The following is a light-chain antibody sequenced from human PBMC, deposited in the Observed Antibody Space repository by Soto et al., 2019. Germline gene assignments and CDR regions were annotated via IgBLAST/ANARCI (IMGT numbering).Light chain of an antibody. CDR1: SSDVGGYNY. Sequence: QSVLTQPASVSGSPGQSITISCTGTSSDVGGYNYVSWYQQHPGKAPKLMIYEVSNRPSGVSNRFSGYKSGNTASLPISGLQAEDEADYYCSSYTSSSTYVFGTGTKVTVL. J-gene: IGLJ1*01. V-gene: IGLV2-14*01. CDR2: EVS. CDR3: SSYTSSSTYV.